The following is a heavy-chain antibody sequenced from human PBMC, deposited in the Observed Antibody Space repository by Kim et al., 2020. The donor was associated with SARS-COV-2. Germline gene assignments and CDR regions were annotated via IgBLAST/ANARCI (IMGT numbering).Heavy chain of an antibody. D-gene: IGHD6-6*01. CDR2: GDKK. J-gene: IGHJ4*02. CDR3: ARVWQLDY. V-gene: IGHV3-30-3*01. Sequence: GDKKDDAGSVKGRFTVSGDSSENILYVQINSLRLEDTAIYYCARVWQLDYWGQGTLVTVSS.